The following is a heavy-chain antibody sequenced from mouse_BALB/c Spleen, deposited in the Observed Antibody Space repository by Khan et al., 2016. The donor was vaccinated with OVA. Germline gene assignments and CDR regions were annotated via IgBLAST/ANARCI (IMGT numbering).Heavy chain of an antibody. CDR1: GYSITSDYA. Sequence: EVQLVESGPGLVKPSQSLSLTCTVTGYSITSDYAWNWIRQFPGNKLEWMGYISSSGSTNYNPALKSRISITRDTSKNQFFLQLNSVTTEDTATYYCARDGSRYNYAIDYWGQGTSGTVSS. V-gene: IGHV3-2*02. CDR2: ISSSGST. D-gene: IGHD2-3*01. CDR3: ARDGSRYNYAIDY. J-gene: IGHJ4*01.